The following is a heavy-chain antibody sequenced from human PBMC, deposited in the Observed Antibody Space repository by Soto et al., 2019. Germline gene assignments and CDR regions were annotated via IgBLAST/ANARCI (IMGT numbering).Heavy chain of an antibody. D-gene: IGHD6-19*01. CDR3: IRVDGWPQYFEY. CDR2: IYPRDSDT. CDR1: GYSFTDYW. V-gene: IGHV5-51*01. Sequence: PGESLKISCKGSGYSFTDYWIGWVRQMPGKGLEWMGIIYPRDSDTRYSPSFQGQVTISVEKSITTAYLQWVSLKSSDTAIYYCIRVDGWPQYFEYWGQGTQVTVSS. J-gene: IGHJ4*02.